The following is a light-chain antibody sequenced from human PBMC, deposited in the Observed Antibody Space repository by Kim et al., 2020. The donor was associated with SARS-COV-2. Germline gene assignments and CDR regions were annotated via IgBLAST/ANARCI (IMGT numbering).Light chain of an antibody. V-gene: IGLV3-21*04. CDR1: NIAAMA. J-gene: IGLJ2*01. Sequence: APEGTATISCGGENIAAMALQWYHQKAGQAPVLVMYIDSDRPSGITERLSGANSGGTAALTISRVEDGDEADYYCQVWDADSDQVVFGGGTQLTVL. CDR3: QVWDADSDQVV. CDR2: IDS.